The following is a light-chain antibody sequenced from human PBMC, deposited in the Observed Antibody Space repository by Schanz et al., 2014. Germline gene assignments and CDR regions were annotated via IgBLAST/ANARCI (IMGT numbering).Light chain of an antibody. Sequence: EIVLTQSPGTLSLSPGERATLSCRASQSVSSTHLAWYQQKPGQAPRLLIYGASSRATGVPDRFSGSGSGTDFTLTISSLQAEDVAVYYCQQYNNWPLLTFGGGTKVEIK. J-gene: IGKJ4*01. CDR1: QSVSSTH. CDR3: QQYNNWPLLT. CDR2: GAS. V-gene: IGKV3-20*01.